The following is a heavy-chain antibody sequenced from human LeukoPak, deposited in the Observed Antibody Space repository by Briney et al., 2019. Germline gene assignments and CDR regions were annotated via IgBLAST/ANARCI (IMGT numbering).Heavy chain of an antibody. J-gene: IGHJ4*02. Sequence: GGSLRLSCAASGLTFSSYAMNWVRQAPGKGPEWVSAITFNGGRTFYADSVKGRFTISRDNSRNTLYLQMDSLRAEDTALYFCAKDPPHSPFEDWGQGTLVTVSS. V-gene: IGHV3-23*01. CDR3: AKDPPHSPFED. CDR2: ITFNGGRT. D-gene: IGHD2-15*01. CDR1: GLTFSSYA.